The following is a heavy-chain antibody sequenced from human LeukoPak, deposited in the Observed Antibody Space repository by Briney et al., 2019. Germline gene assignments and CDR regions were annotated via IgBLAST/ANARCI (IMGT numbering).Heavy chain of an antibody. D-gene: IGHD3-16*02. CDR3: ARLNYDYVWGSYRPHIDY. V-gene: IGHV1-69*04. Sequence: ASVKVSCKASGGTFSSYAISWVRQAPGQGLEWMGRIIPILGIANYAQKFQGRVTITADKSTSTAYMELSSLRSEDTAVYYCARLNYDYVWGSYRPHIDYRGQGTLVTVSS. CDR2: IIPILGIA. CDR1: GGTFSSYA. J-gene: IGHJ4*02.